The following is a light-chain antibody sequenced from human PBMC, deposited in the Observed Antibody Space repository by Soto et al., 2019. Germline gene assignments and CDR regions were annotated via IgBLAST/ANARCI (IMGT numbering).Light chain of an antibody. J-gene: IGLJ1*01. CDR3: GPWHSSVSAYV. Sequence: QSVLTQPPSVSAAPGQRVTISCSGSSSNIGGNSVSWYQQLPGTAPKLLIYDDDKRPSGIPDRFSGSKSGTSATLGITGFQTGDEADNYCGPWHSSVSAYVFGNGTKVTVL. CDR1: SSNIGGNS. CDR2: DDD. V-gene: IGLV1-51*01.